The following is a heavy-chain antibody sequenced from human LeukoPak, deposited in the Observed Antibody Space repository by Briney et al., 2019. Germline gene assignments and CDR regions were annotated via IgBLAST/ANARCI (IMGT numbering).Heavy chain of an antibody. V-gene: IGHV3-21*01. CDR3: ARDGGYDFWSGYSTAYYFDY. CDR1: GFTFSSYS. D-gene: IGHD3-3*01. Sequence: GGSLRLSCAASGFTFSSYSMNWVRQAPGKGLEWVSSISSSSSYIYYADSVKGRFTISRDNAKNSLYLQMNSLRAEDTAVYYCARDGGYDFWSGYSTAYYFDYWGQGTLVTVSS. J-gene: IGHJ4*02. CDR2: ISSSSSYI.